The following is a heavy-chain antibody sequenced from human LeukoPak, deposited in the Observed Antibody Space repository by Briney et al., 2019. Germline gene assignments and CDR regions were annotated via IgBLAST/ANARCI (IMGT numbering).Heavy chain of an antibody. Sequence: QTGGSLRLSCAASGFTFSSYAMSWVRPAPGKGLEWVSAISGSGGSTYYADSVKGRFTISRDNSKNTLYLQMHSLRAEDTAVYYCAKVTVPAAIFYYFDYWGQGTLVTVSS. CDR1: GFTFSSYA. V-gene: IGHV3-23*01. D-gene: IGHD2-2*01. J-gene: IGHJ4*02. CDR3: AKVTVPAAIFYYFDY. CDR2: ISGSGGST.